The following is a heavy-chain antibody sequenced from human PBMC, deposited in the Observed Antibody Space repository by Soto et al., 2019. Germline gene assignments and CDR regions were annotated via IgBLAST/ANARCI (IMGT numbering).Heavy chain of an antibody. J-gene: IGHJ3*02. V-gene: IGHV3-48*01. Sequence: PGGSLSLSCAASGFTFSSYSMNWVRQAPGKGLEWVSYISSSSSTIYYADSVKGRFTISRDNAKNLLYLQMNSLRAEDTAVYYCARNTGKMSGYGKGSAFDIWGQGTMVTVSS. CDR3: ARNTGKMSGYGKGSAFDI. CDR2: ISSSSSTI. CDR1: GFTFSSYS. D-gene: IGHD5-12*01.